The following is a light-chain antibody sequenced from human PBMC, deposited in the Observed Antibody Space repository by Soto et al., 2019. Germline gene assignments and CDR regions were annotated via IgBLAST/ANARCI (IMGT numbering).Light chain of an antibody. V-gene: IGKV3-20*01. Sequence: EIVLTQSPGTLSLSPGERATLSCRASQSVSSSYFAWYQQKPGQAPRLLIYGASSRATGIPDRFSGSGSGTDFTLTISRPVPEDFAVYYCQQYGSSPLTFGGGTKVEIK. CDR1: QSVSSSY. CDR3: QQYGSSPLT. J-gene: IGKJ4*01. CDR2: GAS.